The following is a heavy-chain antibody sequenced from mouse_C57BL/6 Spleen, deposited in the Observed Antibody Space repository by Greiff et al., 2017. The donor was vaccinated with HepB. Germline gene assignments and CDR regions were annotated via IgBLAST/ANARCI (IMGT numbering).Heavy chain of an antibody. CDR2: INPSNGGT. CDR3: ARDYDYDDVFHWYFDV. V-gene: IGHV1-53*01. D-gene: IGHD2-4*01. Sequence: QVQLQQPGTELVKPGASVKLSCKASGYTFTSYWMHWVKQRPGQGLEWIGNINPSNGGTNYNEKFKSKATLTVDKSSSTAYMQLSSLTSEDSAVYYCARDYDYDDVFHWYFDVWGTGTTVTVSS. CDR1: GYTFTSYW. J-gene: IGHJ1*03.